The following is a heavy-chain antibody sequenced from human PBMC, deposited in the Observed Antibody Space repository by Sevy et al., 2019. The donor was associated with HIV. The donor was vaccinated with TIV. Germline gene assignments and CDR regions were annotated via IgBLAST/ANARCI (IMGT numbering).Heavy chain of an antibody. J-gene: IGHJ4*02. CDR3: ARGDYYGSLYYFDY. CDR2: ISSGSSYI. Sequence: GGSLRLSCAASGFTFSNYFINWVRQAPGKGLEWVSSISSGSSYIFYADSVKGRFTISRLNAKNSLYLHMNSLGAEDTALYYCARGDYYGSLYYFDYWGPGTLVTVSS. CDR1: GFTFSNYF. D-gene: IGHD3-10*01. V-gene: IGHV3-21*01.